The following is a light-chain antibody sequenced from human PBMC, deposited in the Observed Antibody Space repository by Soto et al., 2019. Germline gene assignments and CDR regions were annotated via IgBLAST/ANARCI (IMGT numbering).Light chain of an antibody. J-gene: IGLJ1*01. CDR1: SSNVGSYKL. Sequence: QSALTQPASVSGSPGQSITISCTGTSSNVGSYKLVSWYQQHPGKAPKLILYEVNNRPSGVSNHFSGSKSGNTASLIISGLQADDEADYYCSSYSTTSTLVFGSGTKVTVL. CDR2: EVN. V-gene: IGLV2-14*02. CDR3: SSYSTTSTLV.